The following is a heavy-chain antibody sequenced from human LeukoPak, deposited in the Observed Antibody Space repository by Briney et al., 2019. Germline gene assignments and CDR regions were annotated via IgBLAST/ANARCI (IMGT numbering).Heavy chain of an antibody. J-gene: IGHJ1*01. CDR1: GFSLSTSGVG. Sequence: ESGPTLVNHPQTLTLTCTFSGFSLSTSGVGVGWIRQPPGKALEWLALIYWDDDKRYSPSLKSRLTITKDTSKNQVVLTMTNMDPVDTATYYCAHRHPASLGGSSWYWVLPAEYFQHWGQGTLVTVSS. D-gene: IGHD6-13*01. CDR2: IYWDDDK. V-gene: IGHV2-5*02. CDR3: AHRHPASLGGSSWYWVLPAEYFQH.